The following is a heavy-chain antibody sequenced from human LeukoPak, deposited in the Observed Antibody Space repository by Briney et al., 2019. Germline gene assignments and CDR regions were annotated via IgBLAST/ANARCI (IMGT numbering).Heavy chain of an antibody. CDR3: ARDRVLHYFDY. V-gene: IGHV3-33*01. CDR1: GFTFSSYG. D-gene: IGHD3-16*01. CDR2: IWYDGSDK. J-gene: IGHJ4*02. Sequence: GGSLRLSCAASGFTFSSYGMHWVRQAPGKGLEWVAVIWYDGSDKYYTDSVKGRFTISRDNSKNTLYLQMTSLRADDTAVYYCARDRVLHYFDYWGQGALVTVSS.